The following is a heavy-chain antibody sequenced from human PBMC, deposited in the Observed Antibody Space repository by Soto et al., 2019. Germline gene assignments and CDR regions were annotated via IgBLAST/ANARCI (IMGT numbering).Heavy chain of an antibody. J-gene: IGHJ3*02. CDR2: IYYSGST. D-gene: IGHD3-16*01. CDR1: GGSISSSNYY. V-gene: IGHV4-39*01. Sequence: PSETLSLTCTVSGGSISSSNYYWGWIRQPPGKGLEWIGSIYYSGSTAYNSSLKSRVTMSVDTSKDHLSLRLSSVTAADMAVYYCASPTLGAFDIWGQGTMVTVSS. CDR3: ASPTLGAFDI.